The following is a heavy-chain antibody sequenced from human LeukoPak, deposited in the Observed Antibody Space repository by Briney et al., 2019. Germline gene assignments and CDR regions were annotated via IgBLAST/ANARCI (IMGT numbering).Heavy chain of an antibody. CDR1: GGSISSYY. D-gene: IGHD1-26*01. CDR2: IYYSGST. Sequence: SETLSLTCTVSGGSISSYYWSWIRQPPGKGLEWIGYIYYSGSTNYNPSLKSRVTISVDTSKNQFSLKLSSVTAADTAVYYCARDRIVGALDYWGQGTLVTVSS. CDR3: ARDRIVGALDY. V-gene: IGHV4-59*12. J-gene: IGHJ4*02.